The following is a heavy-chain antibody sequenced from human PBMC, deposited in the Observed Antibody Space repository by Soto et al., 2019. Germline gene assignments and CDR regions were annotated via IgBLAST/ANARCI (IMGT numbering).Heavy chain of an antibody. CDR2: TYYRSKWYN. J-gene: IGHJ4*02. V-gene: IGHV6-1*01. D-gene: IGHD3-3*01. CDR3: ARTHGLTIFGLEEPSFDY. CDR1: GGSVSSNSAA. Sequence: QTLSLPCAISGGSVSSNSAAWNWIRQSPSRGLEWLGRTYYRSKWYNDYAVSVKSRITINPDTSKNQFSLQLNSVTPEDTAVYYCARTHGLTIFGLEEPSFDYWGQGTPAPVYS.